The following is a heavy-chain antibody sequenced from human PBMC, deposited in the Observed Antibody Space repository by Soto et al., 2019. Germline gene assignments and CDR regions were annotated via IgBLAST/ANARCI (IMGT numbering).Heavy chain of an antibody. CDR3: ARGGSDSGWSAWFDP. CDR1: GYTFTNHY. CDR2: INTSAGST. J-gene: IGHJ5*02. D-gene: IGHD6-19*01. V-gene: IGHV1-46*01. Sequence: QVQLVQSGAEVKEPGASVIVSCKASGYTFTNHYMHWVRQAPGQGPEWMGIINTSAGSTMCAQMFQGRVTITRDTSTTTVYMELSSLRFEDTAVYYCARGGSDSGWSAWFDPWGQGTLVTVSS.